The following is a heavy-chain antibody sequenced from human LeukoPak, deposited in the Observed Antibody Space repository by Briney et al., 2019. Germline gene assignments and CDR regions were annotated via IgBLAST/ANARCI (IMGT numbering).Heavy chain of an antibody. CDR3: ARATMVRGVPFDY. J-gene: IGHJ4*02. D-gene: IGHD3-10*01. CDR2: ICYSGST. Sequence: PSETLSLSCAVSGVTISSSSYYWGRLRPPPGKGLESIGSICYSGSTYYNPAIKSRVTISEDTYKNQFSLKLSSVTAADTAVYYCARATMVRGVPFDYWGQGTLVTVSS. V-gene: IGHV4-39*01. CDR1: GVTISSSSYY.